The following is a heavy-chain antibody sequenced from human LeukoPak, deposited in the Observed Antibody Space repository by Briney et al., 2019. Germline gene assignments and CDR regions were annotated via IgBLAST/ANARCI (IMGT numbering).Heavy chain of an antibody. Sequence: SETLSLTCAVYGGSFSGYYWSWIRQPPGKGLEWIGEINHSGSTNYNPSLKSRVTISVDTSKNQFSLKLSSVTAADTAVYYCASTLNYYGSDYWAREPWSPSPQ. CDR3: ASTLNYYGSDY. CDR2: INHSGST. CDR1: GGSFSGYY. J-gene: IGHJ4*02. D-gene: IGHD3-10*01. V-gene: IGHV4-34*01.